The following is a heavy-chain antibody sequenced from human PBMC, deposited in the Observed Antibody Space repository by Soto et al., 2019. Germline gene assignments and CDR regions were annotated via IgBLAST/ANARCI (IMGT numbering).Heavy chain of an antibody. CDR3: ARAELSPTWNYGGFDP. CDR1: GGSISSGGYY. D-gene: IGHD1-7*01. V-gene: IGHV4-31*03. CDR2: IYYSGST. Sequence: QVQLQESGPGLVKPSQTLSLTCTVSGGSISSGGYYWSWIRQHPGKGLEWIGYIYYSGSTYYNPSLKSRVTISVDTSKNQFSLKLSSVTAADTAVYYCARAELSPTWNYGGFDPWGQGTLVTVSS. J-gene: IGHJ5*02.